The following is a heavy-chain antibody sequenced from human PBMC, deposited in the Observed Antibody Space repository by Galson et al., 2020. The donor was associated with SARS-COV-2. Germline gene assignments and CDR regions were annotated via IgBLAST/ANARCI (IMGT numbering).Heavy chain of an antibody. J-gene: IGHJ4*02. CDR2: ISSSSSYT. CDR3: ARVAALDYDILTGYSFDY. D-gene: IGHD3-9*01. V-gene: IGHV3-11*05. Sequence: GGSLRLSCAASGFNFSDYYMSWIRQAPGKGLEWVSYISSSSSYTNYADSVKGRFTISRDNAKNSLYLQMNSLRAEDTAVYYCARVAALDYDILTGYSFDYWGQGTLVTVSS. CDR1: GFNFSDYY.